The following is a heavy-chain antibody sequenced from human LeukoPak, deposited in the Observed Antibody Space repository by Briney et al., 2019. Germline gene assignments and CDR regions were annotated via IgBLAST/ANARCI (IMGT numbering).Heavy chain of an antibody. CDR2: TYYRSKWYN. Sequence: SQTLSLTCAISGDSVSSNSAAWNWIRQSPSRGLEWLGRTYYRSKWYNDYAVSVKSRITINPDTSKNQFSLQLNSVTPEDTAVYYCARGVWFGELLDPYAFDIWGQGTMVTVSS. CDR3: ARGVWFGELLDPYAFDI. D-gene: IGHD3-10*01. CDR1: GDSVSSNSAA. J-gene: IGHJ3*02. V-gene: IGHV6-1*01.